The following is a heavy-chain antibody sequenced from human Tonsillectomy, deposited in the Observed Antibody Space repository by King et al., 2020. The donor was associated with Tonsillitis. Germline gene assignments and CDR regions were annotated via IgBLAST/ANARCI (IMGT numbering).Heavy chain of an antibody. V-gene: IGHV3-30*18. Sequence: VQLVESGGGVVQPGRSLGLSCAASGFTFSSYGMHWVRQAPGKGLEWVAVISYDGSNKYYADSVKGRFTISRDNSKNTLYLQMNSLRAEDTAVYSCAKAPPASLYYFDYWGQGTLVTVSS. J-gene: IGHJ4*02. CDR2: ISYDGSNK. CDR3: AKAPPASLYYFDY. CDR1: GFTFSSYG.